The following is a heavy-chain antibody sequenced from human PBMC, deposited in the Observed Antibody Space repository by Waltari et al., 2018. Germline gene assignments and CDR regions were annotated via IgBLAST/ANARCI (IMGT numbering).Heavy chain of an antibody. J-gene: IGHJ2*01. CDR3: ARDVTGYYYFDL. V-gene: IGHV3-53*01. CDR2: INSGGDT. Sequence: EVQLVESGGGLIQPGGSLRLSCAASGFTVSSNYMSWVRQAPGKGLEWVSGINSGGDTHYADSVKGRLTISRDNSKNTVYLQMNTLRAEDTALYYCARDVTGYYYFDLWGRGTLVTVSS. CDR1: GFTVSSNY.